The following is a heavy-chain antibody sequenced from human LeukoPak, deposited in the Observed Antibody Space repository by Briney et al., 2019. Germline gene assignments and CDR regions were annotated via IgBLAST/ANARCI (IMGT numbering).Heavy chain of an antibody. D-gene: IGHD3-3*01. V-gene: IGHV4-30-4*01. Sequence: PSQTLSLTCTVSGGSISSGDYYWSWIRQPPGKGLEWIGYIYYSGSTYYNPSLKSRVTISVDTSKNQFSLKLSSVTAADTAVYYWARVDQGVVIDYWGQGTLVTVSS. J-gene: IGHJ4*02. CDR1: GGSISSGDYY. CDR3: ARVDQGVVIDY. CDR2: IYYSGST.